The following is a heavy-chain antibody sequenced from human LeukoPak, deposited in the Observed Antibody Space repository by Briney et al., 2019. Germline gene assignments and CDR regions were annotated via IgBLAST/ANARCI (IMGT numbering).Heavy chain of an antibody. CDR1: GGSISSSGYY. CDR3: ARDLGRIVGATGGLALDI. J-gene: IGHJ3*02. CDR2: IYYSGST. D-gene: IGHD1-26*01. V-gene: IGHV4-31*03. Sequence: PSETLSLTCTVSGGSISSSGYYWGWVRQHPGKGLEWIGYIYYSGSTYYNPSLQSRVSISIDKSKIQFSLKLSSVTAADTAVYYCARDLGRIVGATGGLALDIWGQGTMVTVSS.